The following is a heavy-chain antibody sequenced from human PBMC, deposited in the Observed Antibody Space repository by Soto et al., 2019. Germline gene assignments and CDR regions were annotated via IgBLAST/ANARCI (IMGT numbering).Heavy chain of an antibody. CDR2: IYYSGST. CDR1: GGSISSYY. CDR3: AREGVLWCSFDI. V-gene: IGHV4-59*01. Sequence: PSETLSLTCTVSGGSISSYYWSWIRQPPGKGLEWIGYIYYSGSTNYNPSLKSRVTISVDTSKNQFSLKLSSVTAADTAVYYCAREGVLWCSFDIWGHVTMVTVSS. J-gene: IGHJ3*02. D-gene: IGHD2-21*01.